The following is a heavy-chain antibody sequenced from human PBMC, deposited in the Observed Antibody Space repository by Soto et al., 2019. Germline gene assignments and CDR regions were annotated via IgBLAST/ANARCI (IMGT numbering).Heavy chain of an antibody. Sequence: SETLSLTCTVSGGSVSSGSYYWSWIRQPPGKGLEWIGYIYYSGSTYYNPSLKSRVTISVDTSKNQFSLKLSSVTAADTAVYYCARPAVYSRHFDYWGQGTLVTAPQ. J-gene: IGHJ4*02. V-gene: IGHV4-39*01. CDR2: IYYSGST. CDR3: ARPAVYSRHFDY. CDR1: GGSVSSGSYY. D-gene: IGHD6-13*01.